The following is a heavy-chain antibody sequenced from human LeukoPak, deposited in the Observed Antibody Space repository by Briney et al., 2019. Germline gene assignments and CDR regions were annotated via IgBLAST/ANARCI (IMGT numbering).Heavy chain of an antibody. J-gene: IGHJ6*04. D-gene: IGHD3-10*01. CDR1: GFIFSSYA. CDR2: ISYDGSTK. V-gene: IGHV3-30*04. Sequence: GGSLRLSCAASGFIFSSYAMHWVRQAPGKGLEGVAVISYDGSTKYYADSVKGRFTISRDISKNTLYLQMNSLRAEDTAVHYCARGSPLLWFGEYYGMDVWGKGTTVTVSS. CDR3: ARGSPLLWFGEYYGMDV.